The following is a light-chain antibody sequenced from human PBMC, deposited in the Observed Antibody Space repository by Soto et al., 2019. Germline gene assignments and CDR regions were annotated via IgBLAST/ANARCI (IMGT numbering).Light chain of an antibody. Sequence: EIVMTQSPATLSVSPGERATLSCRASQSVSSDLAWYQQKHGQAPRLLIYDASTRATGIPVRFSGSGSGTEFTLTISSLQSEDFALYYCQQYNKWPPLTFGGGTKVEI. CDR1: QSVSSD. CDR3: QQYNKWPPLT. J-gene: IGKJ4*01. V-gene: IGKV3-15*01. CDR2: DAS.